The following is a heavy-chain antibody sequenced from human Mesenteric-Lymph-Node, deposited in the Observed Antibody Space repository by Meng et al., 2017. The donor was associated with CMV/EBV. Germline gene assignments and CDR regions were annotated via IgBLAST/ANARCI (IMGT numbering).Heavy chain of an antibody. D-gene: IGHD2-8*01. CDR2: IRYDGSNK. Sequence: GESLKISCAASGFTFSSYGMHWVRQAPGKGLEWVAFIRYDGSNKYYADSVKGRFTISRDNSKNTLYLQMNSLRAEDTAVYYCAGVDVDVWGQGTTVTVSS. V-gene: IGHV3-30*02. J-gene: IGHJ6*02. CDR1: GFTFSSYG. CDR3: AGVDVDV.